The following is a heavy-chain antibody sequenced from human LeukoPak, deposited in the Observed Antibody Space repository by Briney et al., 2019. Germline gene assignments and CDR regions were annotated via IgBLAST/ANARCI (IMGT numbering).Heavy chain of an antibody. D-gene: IGHD3-10*01. V-gene: IGHV3-21*01. J-gene: IGHJ4*02. Sequence: PGGSLRLSCTASGFTFSGYSMNWVRQAPGKGLEWVSSISTSSSYIYYADSVKGRFTISRDNAKNSLYLQMNSLRVEDTAVYYCARDRVSGSGSIDYWGQGTLVTVSS. CDR1: GFTFSGYS. CDR2: ISTSSSYI. CDR3: ARDRVSGSGSIDY.